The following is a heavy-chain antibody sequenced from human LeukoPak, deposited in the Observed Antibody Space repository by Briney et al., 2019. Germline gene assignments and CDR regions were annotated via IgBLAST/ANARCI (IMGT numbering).Heavy chain of an antibody. CDR2: INPNSGAT. J-gene: IGHJ2*01. V-gene: IGHV1-2*02. D-gene: IGHD6-13*01. CDR3: ARVFRGAAAGPFDL. Sequence: GASVKVSCKASGYTFTGYYMHWVRQAPGQGLEWMGWINPNSGATNYAQKFQGRVTMTRDMSTSTVYMELSSLRSEDTAVYYCARVFRGAAAGPFDLWGRGTLVTVSS. CDR1: GYTFTGYY.